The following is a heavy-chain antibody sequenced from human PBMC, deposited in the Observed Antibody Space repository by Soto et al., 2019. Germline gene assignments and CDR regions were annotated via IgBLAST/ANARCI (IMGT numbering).Heavy chain of an antibody. J-gene: IGHJ5*02. CDR3: ARDSIAAAWFDP. Sequence: QVQLQESGPGLVKPSETLSLTCTVSGGSVSSGSYYWSWIRQPPGKGLEWIGYIYYSGSTNYNPPLKSRVTISVDTSKNQFSLKLSSVTAADTAVYYCARDSIAAAWFDPWGQGTLVTVSS. CDR1: GGSVSSGSYY. CDR2: IYYSGST. D-gene: IGHD6-13*01. V-gene: IGHV4-61*01.